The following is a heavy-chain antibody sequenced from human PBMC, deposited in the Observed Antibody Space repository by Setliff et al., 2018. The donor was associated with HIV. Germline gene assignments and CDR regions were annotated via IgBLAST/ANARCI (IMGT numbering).Heavy chain of an antibody. Sequence: SETLSLTCTVSGGSISSGSYYWNWIRQPAGKGLEWIGRIYTSGSTNYNPSLKSRVTISVDTSKNQFSLKLSSVTAADTAVYYCGREDYYYYGMDVWGQGTTVTVSS. CDR2: IYTSGST. J-gene: IGHJ6*02. CDR1: GGSISSGSYY. V-gene: IGHV4-61*02. CDR3: GREDYYYYGMDV.